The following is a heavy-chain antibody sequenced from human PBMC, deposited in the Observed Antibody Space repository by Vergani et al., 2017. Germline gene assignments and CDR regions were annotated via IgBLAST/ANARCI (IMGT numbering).Heavy chain of an antibody. V-gene: IGHV1-45*02. CDR2: ITPFNGNT. CDR3: ARRGYVGATDFFEY. CDR1: GYTFTYRY. J-gene: IGHJ4*02. Sequence: QMQLVQSGAEVKKTGSSVKVSCKASGYTFTYRYLHWVRQAPGQALEWMGWITPFNGNTNYAQKFQDRVTITRDRSMSTAYMELSSLRSEDTAMYYCARRGYVGATDFFEYWGQGTLVTVSS. D-gene: IGHD1-26*01.